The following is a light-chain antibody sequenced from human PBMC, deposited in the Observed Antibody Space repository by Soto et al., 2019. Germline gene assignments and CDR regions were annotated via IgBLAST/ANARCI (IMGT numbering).Light chain of an antibody. CDR1: LRISSD. J-gene: IGKJ2*01. CDR2: GAS. V-gene: IGKV1-39*01. Sequence: DIQMTQSPSSLSASVGDRVTITCRASLRISSDLNWFQQKPGKAPKVLIFGASRLQSGVPSRFSGSGSGTEFTLTISSLQREDSATYYCQRSYTPPRTFGQGTQLEIK. CDR3: QRSYTPPRT.